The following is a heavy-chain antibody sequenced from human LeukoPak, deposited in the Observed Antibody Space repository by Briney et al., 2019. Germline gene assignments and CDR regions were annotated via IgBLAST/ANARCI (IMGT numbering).Heavy chain of an antibody. CDR1: GGSISSSSYY. Sequence: SETLSLTCTVSGGSISSSSYYWGWIRQPPGKGLEWIGSIYYSGSTYYNPSLKSRVTISVDTSKNQFSLKLSSVTAADTAVYYCARRGWFGELSYHHDYWGQGTLVTVSS. D-gene: IGHD3-10*01. J-gene: IGHJ4*02. CDR3: ARRGWFGELSYHHDY. V-gene: IGHV4-39*07. CDR2: IYYSGST.